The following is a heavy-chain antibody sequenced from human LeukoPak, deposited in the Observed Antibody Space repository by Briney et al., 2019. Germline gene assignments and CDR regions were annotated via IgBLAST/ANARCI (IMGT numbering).Heavy chain of an antibody. CDR2: IKSKTDGWTK. J-gene: IGHJ4*02. Sequence: GGSLRLSCAASGFTFSNAWMSWVRQAPGEGLEWVSPIKSKTDGWTKDYAAPVKGRFTISRDDSKSTLYLQMNSLKTEDTAVYYVTSEEARLQPWGGYWGQGTLVTVSS. V-gene: IGHV3-15*01. CDR3: TSEEARLQPWGGY. D-gene: IGHD3-16*01. CDR1: GFTFSNAW.